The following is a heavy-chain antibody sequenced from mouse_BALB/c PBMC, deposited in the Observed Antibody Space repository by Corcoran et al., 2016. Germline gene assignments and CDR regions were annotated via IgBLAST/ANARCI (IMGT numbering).Heavy chain of an antibody. CDR1: GYSFTSYY. CDR2: IFPGSGNT. CDR3: AKTARVTYYVDY. D-gene: IGHD3-2*01. J-gene: IGHJ2*01. Sequence: QVQLQQSGPELVKPGASVKISCKASGYSFTSYYIHWVKQRPGQGLEWIGWIFPGSGNTKYNEKFKGKATLTADTSSSTAYMQLSSQTSEDSAVYVWAKTARVTYYVDYWGQGTTLTVSS. V-gene: IGHV1-66*01.